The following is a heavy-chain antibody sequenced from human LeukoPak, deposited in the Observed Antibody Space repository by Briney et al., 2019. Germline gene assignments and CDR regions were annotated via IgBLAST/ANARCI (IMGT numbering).Heavy chain of an antibody. Sequence: GGSLRLACAASGFTFSSYAMHWVRQAPGRGLEYVSAISSNGGSTYYADSVKGRFTISRDNSKNSLYLQMNSLRAEDTALYYCAKDIAVGATSIASDSWGQGTVVTVP. J-gene: IGHJ3*02. V-gene: IGHV3-64*04. D-gene: IGHD1-26*01. CDR1: GFTFSSYA. CDR2: ISSNGGST. CDR3: AKDIAVGATSIASDS.